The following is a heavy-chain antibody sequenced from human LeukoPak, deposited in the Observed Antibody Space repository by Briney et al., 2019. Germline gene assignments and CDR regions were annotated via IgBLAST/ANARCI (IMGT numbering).Heavy chain of an antibody. D-gene: IGHD3-10*01. CDR3: AKRGPGGPQSGKYFFDY. CDR1: GFTFHSYW. V-gene: IGHV3-74*01. Sequence: GGSLRLSCAASGFTFHSYWMHWVRQAPGKGLEWVSRIDNDGGSTTYADSVKGRFTISRDNAKNSLYLQMNSLRAEDTAVYYCAKRGPGGPQSGKYFFDYWGQGTLVTVSS. J-gene: IGHJ4*02. CDR2: IDNDGGST.